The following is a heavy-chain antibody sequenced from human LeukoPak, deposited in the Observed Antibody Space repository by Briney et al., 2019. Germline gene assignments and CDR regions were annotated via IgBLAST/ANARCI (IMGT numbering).Heavy chain of an antibody. CDR2: ISGSGGST. Sequence: PGGSLRLSCAASGFTFSSYAMSWVRQAPGKGLEWVSAISGSGGSTYYADSVKGRFTISRDNSKNTLYLQMNSLRAEDTAVYYCAKSNYGSGSHPRFDYWGQGTLVTVSS. V-gene: IGHV3-23*01. D-gene: IGHD3-10*01. J-gene: IGHJ4*02. CDR1: GFTFSSYA. CDR3: AKSNYGSGSHPRFDY.